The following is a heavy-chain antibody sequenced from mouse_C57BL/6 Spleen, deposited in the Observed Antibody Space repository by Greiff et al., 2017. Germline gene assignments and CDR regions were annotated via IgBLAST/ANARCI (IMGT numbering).Heavy chain of an antibody. Sequence: EVQLQQSGPELVKPGASVKISCKASGYTFTDYYMNWVKQSHGKSLEWIGDINPNNGGTRYNQKFKGKATLTVDKSSSTAYMELRILTSEASAVFYCARNDGYYEAMAYWGQGTSVTVSS. V-gene: IGHV1-26*01. CDR3: ARNDGYYEAMAY. CDR1: GYTFTDYY. D-gene: IGHD2-3*01. J-gene: IGHJ4*01. CDR2: INPNNGGT.